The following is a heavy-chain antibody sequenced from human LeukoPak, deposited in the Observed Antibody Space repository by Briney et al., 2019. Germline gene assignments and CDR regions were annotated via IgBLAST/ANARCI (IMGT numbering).Heavy chain of an antibody. CDR2: ISWDSVNI. J-gene: IGHJ4*02. Sequence: GGSLRLSCAASGFTFDDFAMHWVRQVPGRGLEWVSGISWDSVNIGYADSVKGRFTISRDNAKNSLFLQMNSLRADDTALYYCAKSIAGTLVAAGAYFDYWGQGTLVTVSS. D-gene: IGHD6-13*01. V-gene: IGHV3-9*01. CDR1: GFTFDDFA. CDR3: AKSIAGTLVAAGAYFDY.